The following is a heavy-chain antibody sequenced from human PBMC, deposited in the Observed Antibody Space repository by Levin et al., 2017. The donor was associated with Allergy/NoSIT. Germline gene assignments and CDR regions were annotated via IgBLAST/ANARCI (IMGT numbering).Heavy chain of an antibody. V-gene: IGHV3-15*01. D-gene: IGHD6-13*01. J-gene: IGHJ4*02. CDR2: IKSKTDGGTT. CDR1: GFTFSNAW. Sequence: GGSLRLSCAASGFTFSNAWMSWVRQAPGKGLEWVGRIKSKTDGGTTDYAAPVKGRFTISRDDSKNTLYLQMNSLKTEDTAVYYCTTDASSSWYFDYWGQGTLVTVSS. CDR3: TTDASSSWYFDY.